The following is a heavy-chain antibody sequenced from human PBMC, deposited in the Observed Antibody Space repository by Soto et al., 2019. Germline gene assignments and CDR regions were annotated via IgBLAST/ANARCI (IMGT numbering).Heavy chain of an antibody. CDR3: ARTATGYYDFWSGYRNYYYYYMDV. Sequence: QVQLVQSGAEVKKPGASVKVSCKASGYTFTSYDINWVRQATGQGLEWMGWMNPNSGNTGYAQKFQGRVTMTRNTSISTAYMELSSLRSEDTAVYYCARTATGYYDFWSGYRNYYYYYMDVWGKGTTVTVSS. J-gene: IGHJ6*03. CDR1: GYTFTSYD. V-gene: IGHV1-8*01. CDR2: MNPNSGNT. D-gene: IGHD3-3*01.